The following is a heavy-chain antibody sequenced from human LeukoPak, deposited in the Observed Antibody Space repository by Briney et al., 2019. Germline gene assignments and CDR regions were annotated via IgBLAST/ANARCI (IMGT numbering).Heavy chain of an antibody. CDR2: IYSGDNT. CDR3: AGRRVLDAYY. Sequence: GGSLRLSCAASGFTVSNNYMSWVRQAPGKGLDWVSVIYSGDNTYYVESVKGRFTISRDNSKNTLFLQMNRLRAEDTAVYYCAGRRVLDAYYWGQGTLVTVSS. D-gene: IGHD3-16*01. J-gene: IGHJ4*02. V-gene: IGHV3-66*02. CDR1: GFTVSNNY.